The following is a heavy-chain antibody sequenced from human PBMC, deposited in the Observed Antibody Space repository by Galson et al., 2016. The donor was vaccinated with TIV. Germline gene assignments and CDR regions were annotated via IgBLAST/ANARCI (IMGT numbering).Heavy chain of an antibody. CDR2: IKPNRGDT. J-gene: IGHJ4*02. V-gene: IGHV1-2*02. CDR1: GYKFIGYH. Sequence: SVKVSCKASGYKFIGYHVHWVRQAPGQGLEWMGWIKPNRGDTNVAQKFRGRVTMTRDTSITTAYLELSGLRSDDTAVYYCARGFGVLTGNYLPKDFDYWCQGTLVTVSS. D-gene: IGHD3-9*01. CDR3: ARGFGVLTGNYLPKDFDY.